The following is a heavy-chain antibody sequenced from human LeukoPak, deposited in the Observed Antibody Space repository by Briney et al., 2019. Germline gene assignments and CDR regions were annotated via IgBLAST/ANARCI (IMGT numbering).Heavy chain of an antibody. V-gene: IGHV3-30*18. CDR1: GFTFSSYG. J-gene: IGHJ4*02. CDR3: AKDRSNAERWLQYYFDY. Sequence: PGGSLRLSCAASGFTFSSYGMHWVRQAPGKGLEWVAVISYDGSNKYYADSVKGRFTIPRDNSKNTLYLQMNSLRAEDTAVYYCAKDRSNAERWLQYYFDYWGQGTLVTVSS. CDR2: ISYDGSNK. D-gene: IGHD5-24*01.